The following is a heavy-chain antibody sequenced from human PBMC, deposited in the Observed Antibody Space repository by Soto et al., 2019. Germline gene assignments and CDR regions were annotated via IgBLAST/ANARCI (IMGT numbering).Heavy chain of an antibody. CDR1: GFTFSSYG. D-gene: IGHD1-26*01. Sequence: QVQLVESGGGVVQPGRSLRLSCAASGFTFSSYGMHWVRQAPGKGLEWVAVISYDGSKKYYADSVKGRFTISRDNSKNTLYLQMNSLRAEDTAVYYCANGRGAIDYWGQGTLVTVSS. CDR2: ISYDGSKK. CDR3: ANGRGAIDY. V-gene: IGHV3-30*18. J-gene: IGHJ4*02.